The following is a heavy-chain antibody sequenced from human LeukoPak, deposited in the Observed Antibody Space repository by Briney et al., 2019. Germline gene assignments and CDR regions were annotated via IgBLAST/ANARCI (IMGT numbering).Heavy chain of an antibody. Sequence: KSSETLSLTCAVYGGSFSGYYWSWIRQPPGKGLEWIGEINHSGSTNYNPSLKSRVTISVDTSKNQFSLKLSSVTAADTAVYYCARIPSGYDSSADYWGQGTLVTVSS. CDR3: ARIPSGYDSSADY. CDR1: GGSFSGYY. J-gene: IGHJ4*02. D-gene: IGHD3-22*01. CDR2: INHSGST. V-gene: IGHV4-34*01.